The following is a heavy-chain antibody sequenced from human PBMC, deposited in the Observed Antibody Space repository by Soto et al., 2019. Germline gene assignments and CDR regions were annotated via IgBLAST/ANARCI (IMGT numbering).Heavy chain of an antibody. Sequence: PSETLSLTCAVSGGSISSGGYSWSWIRQPPGKGLEWIGYIYHSGSTYYNPSLKSRVTISVDRSKNQFSLKLSSVTAADTAVYYCAAGAIFGVVTLDYWGQGTLVTVSS. CDR3: AAGAIFGVVTLDY. CDR1: GGSISSGGYS. V-gene: IGHV4-30-2*01. J-gene: IGHJ4*02. D-gene: IGHD3-3*01. CDR2: IYHSGST.